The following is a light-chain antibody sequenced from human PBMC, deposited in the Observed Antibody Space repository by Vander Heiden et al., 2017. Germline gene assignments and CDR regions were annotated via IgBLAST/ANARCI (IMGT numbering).Light chain of an antibody. J-gene: IGLJ2*01. V-gene: IGLV2-14*01. Sequence: QSALTQPASVSGSPGQSLTISCTGTSSDVGSFNYVSWYQQHPGKAPKLMIYEVSNRPSGVSNRFSGSKSGNTASLTISGLQTEDEADYYCNSYTSTSTVLFGGGTKVTVL. CDR3: NSYTSTSTVL. CDR2: EVS. CDR1: SSDVGSFNY.